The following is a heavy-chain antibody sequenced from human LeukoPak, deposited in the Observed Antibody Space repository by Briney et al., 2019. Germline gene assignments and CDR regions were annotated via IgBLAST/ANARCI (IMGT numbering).Heavy chain of an antibody. D-gene: IGHD3-22*01. J-gene: IGHJ4*02. Sequence: GGSLRLSCAASGFTFDDYAMHWVRQVPGKGLEWVSLISGDGGRTYYADSVKGRITISRDNSKNSLYLQMNSLRSEDTALYYCAIDTTPRHYYDSSGYHGGGFDYWGQGTLVTVSS. CDR2: ISGDGGRT. V-gene: IGHV3-43*02. CDR3: AIDTTPRHYYDSSGYHGGGFDY. CDR1: GFTFDDYA.